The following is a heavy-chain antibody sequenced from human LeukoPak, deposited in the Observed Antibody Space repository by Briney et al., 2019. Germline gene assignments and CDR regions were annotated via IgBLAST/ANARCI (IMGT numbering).Heavy chain of an antibody. CDR1: GFTFSSYW. Sequence: PGGSLRLSCAASGFTFSSYWMHWVRQAPGKGLVWVSRINSDGRSTIHADSVKGRFTISRDNAKNTLYLQMNSLRAEDTAVYYCAREVYSSGWSSFDYWGQGTLVTVSS. V-gene: IGHV3-74*01. D-gene: IGHD6-19*01. CDR3: AREVYSSGWSSFDY. J-gene: IGHJ4*02. CDR2: INSDGRST.